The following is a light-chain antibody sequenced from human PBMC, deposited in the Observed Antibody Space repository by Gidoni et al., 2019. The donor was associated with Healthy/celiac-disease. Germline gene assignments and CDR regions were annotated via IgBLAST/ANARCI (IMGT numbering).Light chain of an antibody. Sequence: QRVTISCTGSSSNIGAGYDVHWYQQLPRPAPKLLIYGNSNRPPAIPDRFSGSKSGTSASLAITGLQAEDEADYYCQSYDSSLSVVVFGGGTKLTVL. CDR2: GNS. CDR3: QSYDSSLSVVV. V-gene: IGLV1-40*01. J-gene: IGLJ3*02. CDR1: SSNIGAGYD.